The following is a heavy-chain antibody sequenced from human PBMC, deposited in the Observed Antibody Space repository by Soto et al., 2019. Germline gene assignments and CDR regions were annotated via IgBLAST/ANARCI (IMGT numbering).Heavy chain of an antibody. D-gene: IGHD1-7*01. CDR2: TYYRSRWYN. CDR1: GDSVSSNSAA. V-gene: IGHV6-1*01. Sequence: QVQLQESGPGLVKPSQTLSLTCAISGDSVSSNSAAWNWIRLSPSRGLEWLARTYYRSRWYNDYALSERSRITFNPDTAKNQFSLQLTSVTPEDTAVYYCAGTTSHQWYYMDVWGKGTTVTVSS. CDR3: AGTTSHQWYYMDV. J-gene: IGHJ6*03.